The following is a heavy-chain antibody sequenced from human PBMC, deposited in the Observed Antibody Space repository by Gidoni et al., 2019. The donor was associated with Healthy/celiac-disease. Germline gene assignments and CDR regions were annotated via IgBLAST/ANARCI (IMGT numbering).Heavy chain of an antibody. CDR2: IYYSGST. CDR3: ARRRITGTTMGYYYYYMDV. CDR1: GGSISSSSYY. V-gene: IGHV4-39*01. Sequence: QLQLQESGPGLVKPSETLSLTCTVPGGSISSSSYYWGWIRQPPGKGLEWIGSIYYSGSTYYNPSLKSRVTISVDTSKNQFSLKLSSVTAADTAVYYCARRRITGTTMGYYYYYMDVWGKGTTVTVS. D-gene: IGHD1-7*01. J-gene: IGHJ6*03.